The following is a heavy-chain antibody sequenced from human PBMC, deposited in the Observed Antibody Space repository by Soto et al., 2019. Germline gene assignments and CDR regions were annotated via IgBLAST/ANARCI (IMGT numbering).Heavy chain of an antibody. CDR1: GFTFSSYE. J-gene: IGHJ4*02. CDR2: ISSSGSTI. Sequence: GGSLRLSCAASGFTFSSYEMNWVRQAPGKGLEWVSYISSSGSTIYYADSVKGRFTISRDNAKNSLYLQMNSLRAEDTAVYYCARVENTDLDYWGQGTLVTVSS. CDR3: ARVENTDLDY. D-gene: IGHD5-18*01. V-gene: IGHV3-48*03.